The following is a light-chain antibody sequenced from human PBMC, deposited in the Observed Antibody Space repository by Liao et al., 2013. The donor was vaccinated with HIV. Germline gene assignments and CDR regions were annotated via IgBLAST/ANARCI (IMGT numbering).Light chain of an antibody. Sequence: SYALTQTPSVSVSPGQTASIACSGHTLGEKSVSWYQQRPGQSPVLVIYENIRRPSGIPERFSGSNSGNTATLTISGTQAVDEADYYCQAWDSSTEVLFGGGTKLTVL. CDR3: QAWDSSTEVL. CDR2: ENI. J-gene: IGLJ2*01. CDR1: TLGEKS. V-gene: IGLV3-1*01.